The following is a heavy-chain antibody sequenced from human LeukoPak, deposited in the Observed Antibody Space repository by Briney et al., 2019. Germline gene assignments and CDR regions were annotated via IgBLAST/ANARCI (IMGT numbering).Heavy chain of an antibody. CDR1: GGSISSSNW. CDR3: ARVSGDPLAARSYWYFDL. J-gene: IGHJ2*01. V-gene: IGHV4-4*02. CDR2: IYHSGST. D-gene: IGHD7-27*01. Sequence: SETLSLTCAVSGGSISSSNWWSWVRQPPGKGLEWIGEIYHSGSTNYNPSLKSRVTISVDKSKNQFSLKLSSVTAADTAVYYCARVSGDPLAARSYWYFDLWGRGTLVTVSS.